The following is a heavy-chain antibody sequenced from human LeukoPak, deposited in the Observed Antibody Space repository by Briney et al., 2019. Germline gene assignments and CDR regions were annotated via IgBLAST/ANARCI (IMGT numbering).Heavy chain of an antibody. V-gene: IGHV4-59*01. D-gene: IGHD4-17*01. J-gene: IGHJ4*02. CDR2: ISYSGST. CDR3: ARGPYGDYYFDY. Sequence: PSETLSLTCTVYGGSISRYYWSWVRQPPGKGLEWIGYISYSGSTKYNPSLKSRVTISVDTSKNQLSLKLSSVTAADTAVYYCARGPYGDYYFDYWGQGTLVTVSS. CDR1: GGSISRYY.